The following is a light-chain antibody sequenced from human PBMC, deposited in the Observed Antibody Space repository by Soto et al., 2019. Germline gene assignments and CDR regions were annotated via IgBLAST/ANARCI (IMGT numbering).Light chain of an antibody. CDR2: GAS. CDR3: QQYGTSPPT. J-gene: IGKJ3*01. Sequence: ELVLPQSPGTLPLSPGQNATLSCRASQSVSRNSLAWYQQQPGQAPRLLIYGASSRATDIPDRFSVSGSGSDFTLIVSRLETEDVAVYFCQQYGTSPPTFGPGTKVDIK. V-gene: IGKV3-20*01. CDR1: QSVSRNS.